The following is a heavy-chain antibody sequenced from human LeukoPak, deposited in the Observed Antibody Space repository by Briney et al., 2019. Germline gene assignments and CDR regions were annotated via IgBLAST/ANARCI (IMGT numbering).Heavy chain of an antibody. V-gene: IGHV1-69*04. CDR2: IIPILGIA. Sequence: SVKVSCKASGGTFSSYAISWVRQAPGQGLEWMGRIIPILGIANYAQKFQGRVTMTRNTSISTAYMELSSLRSEDTAVYYCARAAPDAFDIWGQGTMVTVSS. D-gene: IGHD6-13*01. CDR3: ARAAPDAFDI. CDR1: GGTFSSYA. J-gene: IGHJ3*02.